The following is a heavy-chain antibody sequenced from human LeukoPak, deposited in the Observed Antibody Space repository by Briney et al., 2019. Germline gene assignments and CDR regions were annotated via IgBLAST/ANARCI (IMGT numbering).Heavy chain of an antibody. CDR1: GYTFTSYD. CDR3: ARKYNVRGWYYYYYMDV. Sequence: GASVKVSCKASGYTFTSYDINWVRQATGQGLEWMGWMNPNSGNTGYAQKFQGRVTMTRNTSISTAYMELSSLRSEDTAVYYCARKYNVRGWYYYYYMDVRGKGTTVTVSS. V-gene: IGHV1-8*01. D-gene: IGHD3-10*02. CDR2: MNPNSGNT. J-gene: IGHJ6*03.